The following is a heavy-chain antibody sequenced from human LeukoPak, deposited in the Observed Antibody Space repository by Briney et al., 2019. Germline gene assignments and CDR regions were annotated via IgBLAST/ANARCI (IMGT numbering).Heavy chain of an antibody. CDR3: ARASPGIAPGIIDY. CDR1: VGSFSGYY. J-gene: IGHJ4*02. D-gene: IGHD6-13*01. V-gene: IGHV4-34*01. CDR2: IYHSGNT. Sequence: SETLSLTCAVYVGSFSGYYWSWIRQPPGKGLEWIGEIYHSGNTNYNPSLKSRVTISVDTSKNQFSLKLRSVTAADTAVCYCARASPGIAPGIIDYWGQGTLVTVSS.